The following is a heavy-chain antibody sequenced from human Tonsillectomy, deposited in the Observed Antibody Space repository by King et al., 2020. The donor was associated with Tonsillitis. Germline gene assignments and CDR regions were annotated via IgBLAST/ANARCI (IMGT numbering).Heavy chain of an antibody. D-gene: IGHD6-19*01. CDR1: GGSFSGHY. Sequence: VQLQQWGAGLLKPSETLSLTCAVYGGSFSGHYWSWIRQPPGKGLEWIGEINHSGSTNYNPSLKSRVTIPVDTSKNQFSLNRTSVTAADTAVYYCARAGIAVAGVIDIWGQGTTVTVSS. CDR2: INHSGST. J-gene: IGHJ6*02. V-gene: IGHV4-34*01. CDR3: ARAGIAVAGVIDI.